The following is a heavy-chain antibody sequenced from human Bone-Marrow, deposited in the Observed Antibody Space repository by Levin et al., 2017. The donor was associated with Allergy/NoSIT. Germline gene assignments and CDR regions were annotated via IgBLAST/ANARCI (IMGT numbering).Heavy chain of an antibody. Sequence: ESGPTLVKPTQALSLTCTFSGFSLNTRGVGVGWVRQPPGKALEWLALSDWVYDERYDPSLKTRLTITKDTSKNQVVLTMTNMDPVDTATYYRAHTSLFDSNGYYLYYFDYWVQGTLVTVSS. J-gene: IGHJ4*02. D-gene: IGHD3-22*01. V-gene: IGHV2-5*05. CDR3: AHTSLFDSNGYYLYYFDY. CDR2: SDWVYDE. CDR1: GFSLNTRGVG.